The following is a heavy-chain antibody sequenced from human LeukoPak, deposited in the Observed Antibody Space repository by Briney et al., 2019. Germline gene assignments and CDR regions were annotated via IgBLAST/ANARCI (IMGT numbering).Heavy chain of an antibody. V-gene: IGHV3-48*01. Sequence: GGSLRLSCAASGFTFSSYSMNWVRQAPGKGLEWVSYISSSSSTIYYADSVKGRFTISRDNAKNSLYLQMNSLRAEDTAVYYCTSRGSYYVSSAFDIWGQGTMVTVSS. J-gene: IGHJ3*02. CDR3: TSRGSYYVSSAFDI. D-gene: IGHD1-26*01. CDR2: ISSSSSTI. CDR1: GFTFSSYS.